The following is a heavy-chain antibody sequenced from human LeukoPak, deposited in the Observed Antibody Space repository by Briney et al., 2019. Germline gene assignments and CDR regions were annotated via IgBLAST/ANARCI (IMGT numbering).Heavy chain of an antibody. V-gene: IGHV4-59*12. CDR1: GESISGFY. CDR3: ARGYCSGGSCYSYYYYNYMDV. Sequence: SETLSLTCTVSGESISGFYWTWIRQPPGKGLEWIGYIYYSGSTNYNPSLKSRVTISVDTSKNQFSLKLSSVTAADTAVYYCARGYCSGGSCYSYYYYNYMDVWGKGTTVTVSS. J-gene: IGHJ6*03. CDR2: IYYSGST. D-gene: IGHD2-15*01.